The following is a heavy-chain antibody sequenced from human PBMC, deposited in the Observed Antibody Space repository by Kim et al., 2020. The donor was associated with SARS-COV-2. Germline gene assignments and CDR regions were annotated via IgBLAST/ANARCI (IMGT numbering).Heavy chain of an antibody. J-gene: IGHJ4*02. D-gene: IGHD3-10*01. CDR1: GYTFTNSA. CDR3: ARVWYYGSGWYYFDY. CDR2: INTNTGNP. Sequence: AXVKVSCKASGYTFTNSAMNWVRQAPGQXLXWMGWINTNTGNPTFAQGFTGRFVFSLDTSVSTAYLQISSLQADDTAXYYCARVWYYGSGWYYFDYWGQG. V-gene: IGHV7-4-1*02.